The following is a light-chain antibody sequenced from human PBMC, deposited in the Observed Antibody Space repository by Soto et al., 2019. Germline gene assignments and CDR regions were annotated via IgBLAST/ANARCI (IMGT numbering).Light chain of an antibody. CDR2: GAS. J-gene: IGKJ1*01. CDR1: QSVSSSY. V-gene: IGKV3-20*01. Sequence: EIVLTQSPGTLSLSPGERATLSCRASQSVSSSYLAWYQQKPGQAPRLLIYGASSRATGIPARFSGRGSGTDFTLSISRLEPEDFALYYCQQYGSSPETFGQGTKVEIK. CDR3: QQYGSSPET.